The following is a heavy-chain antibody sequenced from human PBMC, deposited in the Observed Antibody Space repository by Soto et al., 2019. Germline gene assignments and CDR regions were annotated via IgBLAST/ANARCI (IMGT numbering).Heavy chain of an antibody. D-gene: IGHD1-26*01. CDR3: ARLRVGVGATEDY. J-gene: IGHJ4*02. Sequence: QLQLQESGPGLVKPSETLSLTCTVSGASISSSSYYWGWIRQPPGKGLEWIGSIYYSGSTYYNPSLTSRVPISVETSKNQFSLKLSSVTAADTAVYYCARLRVGVGATEDYWGQGTLVTVSS. V-gene: IGHV4-39*01. CDR2: IYYSGST. CDR1: GASISSSSYY.